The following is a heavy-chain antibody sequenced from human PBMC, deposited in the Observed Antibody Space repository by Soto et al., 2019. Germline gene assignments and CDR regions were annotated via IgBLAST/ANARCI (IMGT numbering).Heavy chain of an antibody. CDR2: ISGYNGNT. J-gene: IGHJ6*02. CDR1: GSSFTTYG. Sequence: ASVKVYCKTSGSSFTTYGISWVRQAPVQGLEWMGWISGYNGNTNYAQKLKGRLTMTTDTSTSTAYMELRSLTSDDTAVYYCAREGPAPYYYYGMDVWGQGSTVT. CDR3: AREGPAPYYYYGMDV. V-gene: IGHV1-18*01.